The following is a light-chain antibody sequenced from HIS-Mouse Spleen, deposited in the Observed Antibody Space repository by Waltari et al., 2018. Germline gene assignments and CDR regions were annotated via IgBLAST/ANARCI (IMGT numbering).Light chain of an antibody. CDR2: GKN. CDR3: NSRDSSGNHYV. Sequence: SSELTQDPAVSVALGQTVRITCRGDRLRSDYASWYQQKPVQAPVLVIYGKNNRPSGIPDRFSGSSSGNTASLTITGAQAEDEADYYCNSRDSSGNHYVFGTGTKVTVL. J-gene: IGLJ1*01. CDR1: RLRSDY. V-gene: IGLV3-19*01.